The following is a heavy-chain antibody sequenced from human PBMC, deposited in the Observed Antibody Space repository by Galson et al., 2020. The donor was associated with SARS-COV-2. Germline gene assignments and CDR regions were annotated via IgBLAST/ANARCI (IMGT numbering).Heavy chain of an antibody. V-gene: IGHV3-15*01. CDR3: TTNGVIDDIVVVPAAIYYYYYGMDV. Sequence: GGSLRLSCAASGFTFSNAWMSWVRQAPGKGLEWVGRIKSKTDGGTTDYAAPVKCRFTISRDDSKNTLYLQMNSLKTEDTAVYYCTTNGVIDDIVVVPAAIYYYYYGMDVWGQGTTVTVSS. D-gene: IGHD2-2*02. J-gene: IGHJ6*02. CDR2: IKSKTDGGTT. CDR1: GFTFSNAW.